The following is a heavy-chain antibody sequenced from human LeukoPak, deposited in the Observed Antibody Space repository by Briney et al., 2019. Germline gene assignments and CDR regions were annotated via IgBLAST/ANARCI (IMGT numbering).Heavy chain of an antibody. CDR3: ARSGWSLYFDY. J-gene: IGHJ4*02. CDR2: IYISGST. Sequence: SETLSLTCTVSGGSISSYYWSWIRQPAGKGLEWIGRIYISGSTNYNPSLRSRVTMSIDTSKNQFSLKLSSVTAADTAVYYCARSGWSLYFDYWGQGTLVTVSS. V-gene: IGHV4-4*07. CDR1: GGSISSYY. D-gene: IGHD6-19*01.